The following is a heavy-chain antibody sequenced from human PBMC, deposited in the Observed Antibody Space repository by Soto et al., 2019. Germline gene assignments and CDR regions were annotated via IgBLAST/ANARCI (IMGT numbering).Heavy chain of an antibody. D-gene: IGHD2-2*02. Sequence: QVQLVESGGGVVQPGRSLRLSCAASGFTFSSYAMHWVRQAPGKGLEWVAVISYDGSNKYYADSVKGRFTISRDNSKNTLYLQMNSLRAEDTAVYYCARNSPIVVVPAAIHGPIYYYYGMDVWGQGTVVTVSS. V-gene: IGHV3-30-3*01. CDR1: GFTFSSYA. CDR3: ARNSPIVVVPAAIHGPIYYYYGMDV. CDR2: ISYDGSNK. J-gene: IGHJ6*02.